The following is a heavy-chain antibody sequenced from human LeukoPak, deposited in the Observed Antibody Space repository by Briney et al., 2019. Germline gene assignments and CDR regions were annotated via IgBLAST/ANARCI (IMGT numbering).Heavy chain of an antibody. D-gene: IGHD2-15*01. CDR2: INHSGST. CDR3: AIVVVVAATPAWFDP. V-gene: IGHV4-34*01. Sequence: SETLSLTCAVYGGSFSGYYWSWIRQPPGKGLEWIGEINHSGSTNYNPSLKSRVTISVDTSKNQFSLKLSSVTAADTAVYYCAIVVVVAATPAWFDPWGQGTLVTVSS. CDR1: GGSFSGYY. J-gene: IGHJ5*02.